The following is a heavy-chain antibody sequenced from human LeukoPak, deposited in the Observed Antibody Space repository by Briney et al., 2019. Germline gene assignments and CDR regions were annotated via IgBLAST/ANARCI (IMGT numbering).Heavy chain of an antibody. CDR2: ISYDGGNK. D-gene: IGHD6-13*01. Sequence: PGRSLRLSCAASGFTFSSYARHWVRQAPGKGLEWVALISYDGGNKYYAESVKGRFTISRDNSKNTLYLQMNSLRAEDTAVYYCARAEQSSWSWYYYYYYYMDVWGKGTTVTVSS. CDR1: GFTFSSYA. V-gene: IGHV3-30*04. J-gene: IGHJ6*03. CDR3: ARAEQSSWSWYYYYYYYMDV.